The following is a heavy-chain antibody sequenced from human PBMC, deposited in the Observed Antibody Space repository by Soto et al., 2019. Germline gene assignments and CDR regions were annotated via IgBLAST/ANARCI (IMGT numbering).Heavy chain of an antibody. Sequence: PSETLSLTCTVSGGSISSYYWSWIRQPPGKGLEWIGYIYYSGSTNYNPSLKSRVTISVDTSKNQFSLKLSSVAAADTAVYYCAREFYSYGPYDAFDIWGQGTMVTVSS. CDR2: IYYSGST. D-gene: IGHD5-18*01. CDR3: AREFYSYGPYDAFDI. J-gene: IGHJ3*02. CDR1: GGSISSYY. V-gene: IGHV4-59*01.